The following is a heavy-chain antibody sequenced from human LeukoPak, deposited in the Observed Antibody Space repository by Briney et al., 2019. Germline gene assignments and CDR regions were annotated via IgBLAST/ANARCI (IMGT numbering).Heavy chain of an antibody. CDR3: ARHEDIVATTFDY. V-gene: IGHV4-59*08. CDR2: IYYSGST. D-gene: IGHD5-12*01. CDR1: GGSISSYY. J-gene: IGHJ4*02. Sequence: SETLSLTCTVSGGSISSYYWSWIRQPPGKGLEWIGYIYYSGSTNYNPSLKSRVTISVDTSKNQFSLKLSSVTAADTAVYYRARHEDIVATTFDYWGQGTLVTVSS.